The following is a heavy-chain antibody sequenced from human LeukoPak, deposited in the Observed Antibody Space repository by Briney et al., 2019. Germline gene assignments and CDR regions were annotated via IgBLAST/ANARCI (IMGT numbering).Heavy chain of an antibody. CDR3: ANFPGGSS. J-gene: IGHJ5*02. CDR2: ISSSSSTI. Sequence: GGSLRLSCAASGFIFSNYDMNWVRQAPGKGLEWVSYISSSSSTIYYADSVKGRFTISRDNAKNSLYLQMNSLRVEDTAVYHCANFPGGSSWGQGTLVTVSS. D-gene: IGHD3-10*01. CDR1: GFIFSNYD. V-gene: IGHV3-48*04.